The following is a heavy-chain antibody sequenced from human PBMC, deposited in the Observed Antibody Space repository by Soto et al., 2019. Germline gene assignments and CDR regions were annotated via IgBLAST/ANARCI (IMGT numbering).Heavy chain of an antibody. V-gene: IGHV1-46*01. CDR3: ARDRGVVVPAADYYYYGMDV. J-gene: IGHJ6*02. D-gene: IGHD2-2*01. Sequence: QVQLVQSGAEVKEPGASVKVSCKASGYTFTSYYMHWVRQAPGQGLEWMGIIDPSGGSTSYAQKFQGRVTMTRDTSTSTVYMELSSLRSEDTAVYYCARDRGVVVPAADYYYYGMDVWGQGTTVTVSS. CDR1: GYTFTSYY. CDR2: IDPSGGST.